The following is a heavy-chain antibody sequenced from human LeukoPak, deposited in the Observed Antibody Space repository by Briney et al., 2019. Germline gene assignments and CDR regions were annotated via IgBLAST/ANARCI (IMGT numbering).Heavy chain of an antibody. CDR2: INHSGST. Sequence: SETLSLTGAGYGGSFSGYYWSWIRQPPGKGLEWIGEINHSGSTNYNPSLKSRVTISVDTSKNQFSLKLSSVTAADTAVYYCARGRSPGEDAYGGCYFDYWGQGALVTVSS. J-gene: IGHJ4*02. D-gene: IGHD4-23*01. CDR3: ARGRSPGEDAYGGCYFDY. CDR1: GGSFSGYY. V-gene: IGHV4-34*01.